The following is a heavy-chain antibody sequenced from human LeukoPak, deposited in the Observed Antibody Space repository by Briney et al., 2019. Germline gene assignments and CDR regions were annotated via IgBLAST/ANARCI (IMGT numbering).Heavy chain of an antibody. V-gene: IGHV3-9*01. CDR1: GFTFDDYA. D-gene: IGHD6-19*01. CDR3: ARTLAGSGWHFDY. Sequence: GGSLRLSCAASGFTFDDYAMRWVRQAPGKGLEWVSGITWNSGRIGYADSVKGRFTISRDNAKNSLYLQMNSLRAEDTAVYYCARTLAGSGWHFDYWGQGTLVTVSS. CDR2: ITWNSGRI. J-gene: IGHJ4*02.